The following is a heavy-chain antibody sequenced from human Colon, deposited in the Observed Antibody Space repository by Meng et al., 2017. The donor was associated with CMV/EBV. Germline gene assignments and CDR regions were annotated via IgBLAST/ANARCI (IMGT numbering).Heavy chain of an antibody. CDR1: GFAFNAYG. D-gene: IGHD3-10*01. CDR3: AKERFCDAPPKRSFDF. Sequence: GGSLRLSCVASGFAFNAYGMSWVRQAPGKGLEWVSSISCYGNMTYYADSVKGRFTIPRDNSKTSQYLQMNSLRVEDTAVYYCAKERFCDAPPKRSFDFWGQGTLVTVSS. J-gene: IGHJ4*02. V-gene: IGHV3-23*01. CDR2: ISCYGNMT.